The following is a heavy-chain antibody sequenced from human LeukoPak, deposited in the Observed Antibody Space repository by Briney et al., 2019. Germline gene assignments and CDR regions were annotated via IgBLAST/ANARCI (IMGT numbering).Heavy chain of an antibody. Sequence: SVTVSFKASGGTFSSYAISWVRQAPGQGLEWMGRIIPILGIANYAQKFQGRVTITADKSTSTAYMELSSLRSEDTAVYYCARVLWFGELPNYYYGMDVWGQGTTVTVTS. CDR3: ARVLWFGELPNYYYGMDV. CDR2: IIPILGIA. V-gene: IGHV1-69*04. J-gene: IGHJ6*02. D-gene: IGHD3-10*01. CDR1: GGTFSSYA.